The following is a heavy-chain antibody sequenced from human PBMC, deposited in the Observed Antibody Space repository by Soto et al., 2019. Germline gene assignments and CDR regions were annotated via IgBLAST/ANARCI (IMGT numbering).Heavy chain of an antibody. CDR1: GFTFSSYG. CDR2: IWYDGSNK. CDR3: ARDPAFGVWGSFIEPDEGVGRAFDI. J-gene: IGHJ3*02. V-gene: IGHV3-33*01. Sequence: SGGSLRLSCAASGFTFSSYGMHWVRQAPGKGLEWVAVIWYDGSNKYYAGSVKGRFTISRDNSKNTLYLQMNSLRAEDTAVYYCARDPAFGVWGSFIEPDEGVGRAFDIWGQGTMVTVSS. D-gene: IGHD3-16*01.